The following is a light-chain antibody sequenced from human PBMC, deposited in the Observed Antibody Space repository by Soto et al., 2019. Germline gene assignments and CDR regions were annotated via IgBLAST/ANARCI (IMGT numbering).Light chain of an antibody. CDR1: QSVGSY. V-gene: IGKV3-11*01. J-gene: IGKJ4*01. CDR3: QQRSGWPST. Sequence: EIVLTQSPATLSLSPGDRATLSCRASQSVGSYLGWYQQRPCQAPRLLIYDASNRATGIPARFSGSGSGTDFTLTISSLEPADFAVYYSQQRSGWPSTFSGGTKVQIK. CDR2: DAS.